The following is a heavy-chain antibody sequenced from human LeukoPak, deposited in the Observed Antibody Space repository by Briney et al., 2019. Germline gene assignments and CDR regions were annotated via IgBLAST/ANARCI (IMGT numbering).Heavy chain of an antibody. D-gene: IGHD2-2*01. CDR3: ARDGLEIEVVVPAASMGGWFDP. CDR2: IKQDGSEK. Sequence: PGGSLRLSCAASGFTFSSYWMSWVRQAPGKGLEWVANIKQDGSEKYYVDSVKGRFTISRDNAKNSLYLQMNSLRAEDTAVYYCARDGLEIEVVVPAASMGGWFDPWGQGTLVTVSS. V-gene: IGHV3-7*01. J-gene: IGHJ5*02. CDR1: GFTFSSYW.